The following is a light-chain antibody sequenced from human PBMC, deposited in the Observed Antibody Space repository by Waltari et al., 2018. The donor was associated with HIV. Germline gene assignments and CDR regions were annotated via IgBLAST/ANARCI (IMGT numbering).Light chain of an antibody. J-gene: IGLJ2*01. CDR2: GKK. CDR1: SSNIGSNT. CDR3: ASWDDSLNGPV. Sequence: QSVLTQPPSTSGTPGQRVTISCSGSSSNIGSNTVSWFQQLPGKAPKVLIYGKKPPPSGVPDRFSGSKSGTSASLAIGGLQSEDEADYYCASWDDSLNGPVFGGGTTLTVL. V-gene: IGLV1-44*01.